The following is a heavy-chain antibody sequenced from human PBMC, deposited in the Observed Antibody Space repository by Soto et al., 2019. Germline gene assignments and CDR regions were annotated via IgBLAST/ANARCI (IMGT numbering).Heavy chain of an antibody. Sequence: GGSLRLSCAASGFTFSNYGMQWVRQAPGKGLEWVTVISYDGSNKYYADSVKGRFTISRDNSKNTVYLQLSSLRPEDTAVYYCARGIQLWPITYYFDYWGQGTLVTVSS. CDR3: ARGIQLWPITYYFDY. CDR1: GFTFSNYG. CDR2: ISYDGSNK. J-gene: IGHJ4*02. V-gene: IGHV3-30*03. D-gene: IGHD5-18*01.